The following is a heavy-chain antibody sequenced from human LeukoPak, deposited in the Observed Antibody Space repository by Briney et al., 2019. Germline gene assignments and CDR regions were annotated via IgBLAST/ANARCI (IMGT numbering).Heavy chain of an antibody. CDR3: ARDGITIFGVVIMDYYGMDV. J-gene: IGHJ6*02. V-gene: IGHV1-18*01. CDR2: ISAYNGNT. D-gene: IGHD3-3*01. Sequence: ASVKVSCKASGYTFTSYGISWVRQAPGQGLEWMGWISAYNGNTNYAQKLQGRVTMTTDTSTSTAYMELRSLRSDDTAVYYCARDGITIFGVVIMDYYGMDVWGLGTTVTVSS. CDR1: GYTFTSYG.